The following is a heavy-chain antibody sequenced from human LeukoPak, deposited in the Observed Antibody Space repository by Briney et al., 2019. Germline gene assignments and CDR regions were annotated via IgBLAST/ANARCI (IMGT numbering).Heavy chain of an antibody. D-gene: IGHD3-10*01. Sequence: TGGSLRLSCAASGFTFSSYWMHWVRQAPGKGLVWVSRITSDGSGTRYADSVNGRFTISRDNAKNTLYLQMNSLRVEDTAVYYCARDLYHGSGSYYNGVDYWGQGTLVTVSS. J-gene: IGHJ4*02. CDR3: ARDLYHGSGSYYNGVDY. CDR2: ITSDGSGT. CDR1: GFTFSSYW. V-gene: IGHV3-74*01.